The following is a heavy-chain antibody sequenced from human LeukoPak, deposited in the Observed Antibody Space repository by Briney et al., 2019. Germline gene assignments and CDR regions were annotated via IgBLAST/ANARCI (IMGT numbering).Heavy chain of an antibody. D-gene: IGHD2-2*02. J-gene: IGHJ6*03. CDR3: ASSIQDIVVVPAAIDYYYMDV. CDR2: INPSGGST. Sequence: ASVKVSCKASGYTFTTYYMHWVRQAPGQGLEWMGIINPSGGSTSYAQKFQGRVTMTRDTSTSTVYMELSSLRSEDTAVYYCASSIQDIVVVPAAIDYYYMDVWGKGTTVTVSS. CDR1: GYTFTTYY. V-gene: IGHV1-46*01.